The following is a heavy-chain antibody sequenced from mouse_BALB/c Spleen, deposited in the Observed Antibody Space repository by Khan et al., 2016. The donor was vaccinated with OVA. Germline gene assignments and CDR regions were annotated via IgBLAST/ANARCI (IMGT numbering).Heavy chain of an antibody. CDR2: ISYSGNT. V-gene: IGHV3-2*02. CDR3: ARVYGGDFDY. Sequence: VQLKQSGPGLVKPSQSLSLTCTVTGYSITSDYAWNWIRQFPGNKLEWMGFISYSGNTNYNPSLKNRISFTPDTSKNQFFLQLNSVTAEDTATYYCARVYGGDFDYWGQGTTLTVSS. J-gene: IGHJ2*01. D-gene: IGHD1-1*01. CDR1: GYSITSDYA.